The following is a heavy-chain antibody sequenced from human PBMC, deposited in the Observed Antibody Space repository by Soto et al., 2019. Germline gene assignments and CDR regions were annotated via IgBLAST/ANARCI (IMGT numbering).Heavy chain of an antibody. Sequence: SETLSLTCTVSGGSISSGGYYWSWIRQHPGKGLEWIGCIYYSGSTYYNPSLKSRITISVDTSKNQFSLKLSSVTAADTATYYCAHTRAIVVIVAEDEYFQHWGQGTLVTVSS. V-gene: IGHV4-31*03. J-gene: IGHJ1*01. CDR1: GGSISSGGYY. CDR2: IYYSGST. CDR3: AHTRAIVVIVAEDEYFQH. D-gene: IGHD3-22*01.